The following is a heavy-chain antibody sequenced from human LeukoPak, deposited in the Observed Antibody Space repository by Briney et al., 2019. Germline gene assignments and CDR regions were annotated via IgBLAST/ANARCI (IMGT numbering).Heavy chain of an antibody. J-gene: IGHJ6*02. D-gene: IGHD2-15*01. Sequence: GGSLRLSCAASGFTFSSYGMHWVCQAPGKGLEWVAVISYDGSNKYYADSVKGRFTISRDNSKNTLYLQMNSLRAEDTAVYYCAKDLGGYYYGMDVWGQGTTVTVSS. CDR3: AKDLGGYYYGMDV. CDR2: ISYDGSNK. V-gene: IGHV3-30*18. CDR1: GFTFSSYG.